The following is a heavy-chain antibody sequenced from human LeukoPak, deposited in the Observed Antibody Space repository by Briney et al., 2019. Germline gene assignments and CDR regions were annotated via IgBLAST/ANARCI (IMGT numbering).Heavy chain of an antibody. Sequence: GEPLKISCKGSGYSFTSYWIAWVRQMPGKGLEWMGIIYPGDSDTRYSPSFQGQVTISVDKSISTAYLQWSSLKASDTAMYYCARLEHDYGDPGDVFDIWGQGTMVTVSS. CDR3: ARLEHDYGDPGDVFDI. V-gene: IGHV5-51*01. CDR1: GYSFTSYW. CDR2: IYPGDSDT. J-gene: IGHJ3*02. D-gene: IGHD4-17*01.